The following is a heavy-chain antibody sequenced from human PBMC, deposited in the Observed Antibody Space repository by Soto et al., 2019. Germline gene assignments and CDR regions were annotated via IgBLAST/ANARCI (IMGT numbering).Heavy chain of an antibody. Sequence: QIQLVQSGAEVKKPGSSVKVSCKASGCTFGTDSISRVRQAPGQGLEWMGGIIPMFGTANNAQKIQGRVTITADESTSTAYMELSSLRSEDTAVYFCAREIDGYYGMDVWGQGTTVTVAS. CDR3: AREIDGYYGMDV. CDR1: GCTFGTDS. CDR2: IIPMFGTA. V-gene: IGHV1-69*12. J-gene: IGHJ6*02.